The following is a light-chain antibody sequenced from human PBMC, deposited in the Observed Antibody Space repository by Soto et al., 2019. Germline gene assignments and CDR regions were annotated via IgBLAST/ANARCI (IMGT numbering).Light chain of an antibody. CDR2: DAS. V-gene: IGKV3-20*01. CDR3: QQYGTSPLT. J-gene: IGKJ4*01. CDR1: QSVDRSS. Sequence: EIVLTQSPGTLSLSPGERATLSCRASQSVDRSSLAWYQQKPGQAPRLLIYDASSRATGIPDRFSGSGSGTDFTLTISRLEPEDFGMFYCQQYGTSPLTFGGGTKVDIK.